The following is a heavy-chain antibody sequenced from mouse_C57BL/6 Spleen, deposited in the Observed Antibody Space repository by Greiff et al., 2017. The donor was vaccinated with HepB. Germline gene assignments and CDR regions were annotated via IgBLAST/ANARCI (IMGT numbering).Heavy chain of an antibody. Sequence: EVQLQQSGAELVKPGASVKLSCTASGFNITDYYMHWVKQRTEQGLEWIGRIDPEDGETKYAPKFQGKATITADTSSNTAYLQLSSLTSGDTAVYYCAFGSSFPYWYFDVWGTGTTVTVSS. CDR1: GFNITDYY. J-gene: IGHJ1*03. D-gene: IGHD1-1*01. V-gene: IGHV14-2*01. CDR2: IDPEDGET. CDR3: AFGSSFPYWYFDV.